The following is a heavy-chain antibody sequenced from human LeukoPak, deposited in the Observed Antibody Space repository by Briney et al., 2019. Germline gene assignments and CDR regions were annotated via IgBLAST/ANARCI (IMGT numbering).Heavy chain of an antibody. CDR1: GGSISNYY. J-gene: IGHJ5*02. CDR2: MYYSGST. CDR3: ARRVTSNWFDP. D-gene: IGHD2-21*02. Sequence: PSETLSLTCTVSGGSISNYYWSWIRQPPGKGLEWIGYMYYSGSTNYNPSLKSRVTISVDTSKNQFSLKLSSVTAADTAVYYCARRVTSNWFDPWGQGILVTVSS. V-gene: IGHV4-59*08.